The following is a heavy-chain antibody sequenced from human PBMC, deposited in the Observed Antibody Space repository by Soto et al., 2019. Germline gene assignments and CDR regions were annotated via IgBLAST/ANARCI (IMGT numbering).Heavy chain of an antibody. CDR2: IIPVFGRP. V-gene: IGHV1-69*13. Sequence: SVKVSCKASGGSFSSFGISWVRQAPGQGLEWMGGIIPVFGRPNYAQRFRGRLTITADESRNTVYLELIDLRSEDTAVYYCAREGSGYNLWGQGTQVTVSS. CDR3: AREGSGYNL. J-gene: IGHJ1*01. D-gene: IGHD5-12*01. CDR1: GGSFSSFG.